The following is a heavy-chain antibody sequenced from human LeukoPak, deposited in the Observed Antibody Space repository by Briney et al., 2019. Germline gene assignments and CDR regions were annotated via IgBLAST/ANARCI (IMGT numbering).Heavy chain of an antibody. CDR1: GFTFDDYA. Sequence: PGRSLRLSCAASGFTFDDYAMHWVRQAPGKGLEWVSGISWNSGSIGYADSVKGRFTISRDNAKNSLYLQMNSLRAEDTALYYCAKDGGGGGYWGQGTLVTVSS. V-gene: IGHV3-9*01. J-gene: IGHJ4*02. D-gene: IGHD3-16*01. CDR3: AKDGGGGGY. CDR2: ISWNSGSI.